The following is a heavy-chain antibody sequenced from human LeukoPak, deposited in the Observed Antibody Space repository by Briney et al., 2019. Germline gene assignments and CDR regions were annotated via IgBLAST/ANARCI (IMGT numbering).Heavy chain of an antibody. Sequence: PSETLSLTCTVSGGSISSYYWSWIRQPPGKGLEWIGYIYYSGSTNYNPSLKSRVTMSVDTSKNQFSLKLSSVTAADTAVYYCARGASAAGTEYYYYYYMDVWGKGTTVTVSS. V-gene: IGHV4-59*12. J-gene: IGHJ6*03. D-gene: IGHD6-13*01. CDR3: ARGASAAGTEYYYYYYMDV. CDR2: IYYSGST. CDR1: GGSISSYY.